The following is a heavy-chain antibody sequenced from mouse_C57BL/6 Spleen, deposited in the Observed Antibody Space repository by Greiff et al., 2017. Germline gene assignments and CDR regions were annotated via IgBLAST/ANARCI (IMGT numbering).Heavy chain of an antibody. D-gene: IGHD1-1*01. Sequence: VQLKQSGPELVKPGASVKIPCKASGYTFTDYNMDWVKQSHGKSLEWIGDINPNNGGTIYNQKFKGKATLTVDKSSSTAYLELRSLPSEDTAVYYCARRATVFDYWGQGTTLTVSS. CDR3: ARRATVFDY. CDR2: INPNNGGT. V-gene: IGHV1-18*01. CDR1: GYTFTDYN. J-gene: IGHJ2*01.